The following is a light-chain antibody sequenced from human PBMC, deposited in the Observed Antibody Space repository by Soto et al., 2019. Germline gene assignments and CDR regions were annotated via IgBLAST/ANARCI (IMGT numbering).Light chain of an antibody. V-gene: IGKV1-5*01. J-gene: IGKJ1*01. CDR2: DAS. Sequence: DSQMTQSPSTLSASVGDRVTITCRASQSISSWLAWYQQKPGKAPKLLIYDASSLESGVPSRFSGSGSGTEFTLTISSLQPDDFTTYYCQQYNSYSRTLGQGTKV. CDR3: QQYNSYSRT. CDR1: QSISSW.